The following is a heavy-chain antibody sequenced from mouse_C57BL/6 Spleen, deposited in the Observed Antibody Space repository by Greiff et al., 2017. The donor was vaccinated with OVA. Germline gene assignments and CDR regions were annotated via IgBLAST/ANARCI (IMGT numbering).Heavy chain of an antibody. Sequence: EVQLQQSGSELVKPGASVKISCKASGYTFTDYYMNWVKQSHGQSLEWIGDINPNNGGTSYNQKFKGKATLTVDKSSSTAYMELRSLTSEGSAVYYCARSLGYYGSREGYYFDYWGQGTTLTVSA. CDR3: ARSLGYYGSREGYYFDY. CDR2: INPNNGGT. V-gene: IGHV1-26*01. CDR1: GYTFTDYY. J-gene: IGHJ2*01. D-gene: IGHD1-1*01.